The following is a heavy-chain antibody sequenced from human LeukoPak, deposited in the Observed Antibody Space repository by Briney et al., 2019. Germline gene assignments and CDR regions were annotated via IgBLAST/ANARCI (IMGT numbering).Heavy chain of an antibody. CDR3: ARNAAAGLYYFDY. CDR2: IYYSGST. Sequence: PSETLSLTCTVSGGSISSSSYYWGWIRQPPGKGLEWIGSIYYSGSTYYNPSLKSRVTISVDTSKNQFSLKLSSVTAADTAVYYCARNAAAGLYYFDYWGQGTLVTVSS. CDR1: GGSISSSSYY. V-gene: IGHV4-39*01. D-gene: IGHD6-13*01. J-gene: IGHJ4*02.